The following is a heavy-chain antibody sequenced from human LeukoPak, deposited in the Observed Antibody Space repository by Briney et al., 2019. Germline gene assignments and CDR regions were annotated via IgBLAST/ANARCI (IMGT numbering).Heavy chain of an antibody. CDR3: ARGEFGYYGSGSSGRYYYYMDV. J-gene: IGHJ6*03. CDR1: GYTFNRYG. Sequence: ASVKVSCKASGYTFNRYGISWVRQAPGQGLEWMGWMNPNSGNTGYAQKFQGRVTMTRNTSISTAYMELSSLRSEDTAVYYCARGEFGYYGSGSSGRYYYYMDVWGKGTTVTISS. D-gene: IGHD3-10*01. CDR2: MNPNSGNT. V-gene: IGHV1-8*01.